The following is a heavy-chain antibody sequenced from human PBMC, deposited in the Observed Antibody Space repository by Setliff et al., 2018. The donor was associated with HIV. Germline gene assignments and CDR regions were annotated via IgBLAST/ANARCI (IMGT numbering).Heavy chain of an antibody. J-gene: IGHJ4*02. CDR2: IIPVLGIT. Sequence: ASVKVSCKASGGTLSTYGISWVRQAPGQGLEWMGGIIPVLGITNYAQKFQGRVTITADKSTTTAYMELSSLRSEDTAFYYCARSSAGSGWLLHHFDYWGQGTLVTVSS. V-gene: IGHV1-69*10. CDR1: GGTLSTYG. CDR3: ARSSAGSGWLLHHFDY. D-gene: IGHD6-19*01.